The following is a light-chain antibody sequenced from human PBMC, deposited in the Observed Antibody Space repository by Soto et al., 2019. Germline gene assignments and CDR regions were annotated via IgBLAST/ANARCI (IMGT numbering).Light chain of an antibody. CDR2: DAS. J-gene: IGKJ2*01. Sequence: DIQMTQSPSSLSASVGDRVTITCRASQDISNYLNWYQQKPGRAPKLLIYDASNLQTGVPSRFSGGGSGTDFTFSISSLQPESIATYYCQQYDSLPYTFVQGTKLEIK. CDR1: QDISNY. V-gene: IGKV1-33*01. CDR3: QQYDSLPYT.